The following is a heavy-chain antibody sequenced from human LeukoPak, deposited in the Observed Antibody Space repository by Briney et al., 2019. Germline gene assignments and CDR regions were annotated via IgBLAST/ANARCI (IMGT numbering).Heavy chain of an antibody. CDR2: ISAYNGNT. CDR3: ARDQGYYYDSSGYYHTFDY. V-gene: IGHV1-18*01. Sequence: ASVKVSCKASGYTFTSYGISWVRQAPGQGREWMGWISAYNGNTNYAQKLQGRVTMTTDTSTSTAYMELRSLRSDDTAVYYCARDQGYYYDSSGYYHTFDYWGQGTLVTVSS. CDR1: GYTFTSYG. J-gene: IGHJ4*02. D-gene: IGHD3-22*01.